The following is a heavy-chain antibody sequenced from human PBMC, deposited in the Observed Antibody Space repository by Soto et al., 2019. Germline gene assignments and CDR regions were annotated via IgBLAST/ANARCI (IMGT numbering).Heavy chain of an antibody. CDR3: ASPRGGGYRIFDY. V-gene: IGHV3-7*01. J-gene: IGHJ4*02. CDR1: GFTFRSYW. D-gene: IGHD1-26*01. CDR2: IKEDGSEE. Sequence: EVQLVESGGGLVRPGGSLRLSCVASGFTFRSYWMTWIRQAPGKGLEWVGNIKEDGSEEKYVDSVKGRFTISRDNAKISLYLQMNSLRVEDTAIYYCASPRGGGYRIFDYWGRGTLVTVSS.